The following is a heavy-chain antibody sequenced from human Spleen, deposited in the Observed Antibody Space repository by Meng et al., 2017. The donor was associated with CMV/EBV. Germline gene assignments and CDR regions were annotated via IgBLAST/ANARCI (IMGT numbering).Heavy chain of an antibody. Sequence: GESLKISCAASGFTFSDYYMSWIRQAPGKGLEWVSYIRSSTEISYADSVKGRFTISRDNAKNSLYLQMNSLRVEDTAVYYCARDVDWGFDFWGQGALVTVSS. CDR1: GFTFSDYY. CDR3: ARDVDWGFDF. J-gene: IGHJ4*02. V-gene: IGHV3-69-1*01. CDR2: IRSSTEI. D-gene: IGHD3-9*01.